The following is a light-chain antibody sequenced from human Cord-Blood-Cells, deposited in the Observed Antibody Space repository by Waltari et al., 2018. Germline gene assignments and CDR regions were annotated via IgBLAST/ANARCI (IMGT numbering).Light chain of an antibody. V-gene: IGLV2-23*01. CDR1: SSQVGSYNL. Sequence: QSALTQPASVSGSPGQSTTISCTAHSSQVGSYNLVSWYQQHPGKAPQLMIYEGSKRPSGVSNRFSGSKSGNTASLTISGLQAEDEADYYCCSYAGSSTLVFGGGTKLTVL. CDR2: EGS. CDR3: CSYAGSSTLV. J-gene: IGLJ2*01.